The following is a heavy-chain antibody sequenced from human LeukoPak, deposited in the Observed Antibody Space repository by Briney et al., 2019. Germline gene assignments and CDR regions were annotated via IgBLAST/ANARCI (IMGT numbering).Heavy chain of an antibody. CDR2: ISGSGGST. D-gene: IGHD5-24*01. J-gene: IGHJ4*02. Sequence: PGRSLRLSCAASGFTFSIYGMHWVRQAPGKGLEWVSAISGSGGSTYYADSVKGRFTISRDNSKNTLYLQMDSLRAEETAVYYCAKESRVEMATINYFDYWGQGTLVTVSS. CDR3: AKESRVEMATINYFDY. CDR1: GFTFSIYG. V-gene: IGHV3-23*01.